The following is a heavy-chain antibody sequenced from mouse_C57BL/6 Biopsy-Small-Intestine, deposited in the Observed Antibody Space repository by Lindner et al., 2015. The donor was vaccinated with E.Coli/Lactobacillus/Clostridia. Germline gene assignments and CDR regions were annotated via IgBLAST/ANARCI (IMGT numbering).Heavy chain of an antibody. V-gene: IGHV1-82*01. Sequence: VQLQESGPELVKPGASVKISCKASGNAFSSSWMNWVKQRPGKGPEWIGRIFLGDGETNYNGKFKGKATLIADKSSNTAYMQLSSLTTEDSEDSAIYYCARPNWDWYFDVWGTGTTVTVSS. J-gene: IGHJ1*03. CDR3: YYCARPNWDWYFDV. CDR2: IFLGDGET. CDR1: GNAFSSSW. D-gene: IGHD4-1*02.